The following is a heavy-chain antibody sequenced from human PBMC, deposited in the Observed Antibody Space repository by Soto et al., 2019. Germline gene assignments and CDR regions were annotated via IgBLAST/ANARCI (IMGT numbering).Heavy chain of an antibody. CDR3: TRVSSTVSTPPRDY. CDR1: GFTFGDYA. D-gene: IGHD4-4*01. J-gene: IGHJ4*02. Sequence: GGSLRLSCTASGFTFGDYAMSWFRQAPGKGLEWVGFIRSKAYGGTTEYAAFGKGRFTISRDESKSMAYLQMNSLKTEESAVYYCTRVSSTVSTPPRDYWGQGTLVTVSS. CDR2: IRSKAYGGTT. V-gene: IGHV3-49*03.